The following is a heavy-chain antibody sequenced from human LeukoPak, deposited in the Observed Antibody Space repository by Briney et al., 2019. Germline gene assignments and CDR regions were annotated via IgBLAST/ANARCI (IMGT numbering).Heavy chain of an antibody. CDR1: GGSFSGYY. D-gene: IGHD3-3*01. Sequence: PSETLSLTCAVYGGSFSGYYWSWIRQPPGKGLEWIGEINHSGSTNYSPSLKSRVTISVDTSKNQFSLKLSSVTAADTAVYYCARVRRFSFYYYYGMDVWGQGTTVTVSS. V-gene: IGHV4-34*01. CDR2: INHSGST. CDR3: ARVRRFSFYYYYGMDV. J-gene: IGHJ6*02.